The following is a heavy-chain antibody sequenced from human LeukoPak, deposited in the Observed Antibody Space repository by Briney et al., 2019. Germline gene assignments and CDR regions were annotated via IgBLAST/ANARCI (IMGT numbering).Heavy chain of an antibody. V-gene: IGHV3-7*01. Sequence: GGSLRLSCAASGFLFSKYWMTWVRQAPGKGLEWVANIKEDDSEIYYVESVKGRFTISRDNAKKSLYLEMSSLRVEDTAVYYCAELGITMIGGVWGKGTTVTISS. J-gene: IGHJ6*04. CDR1: GFLFSKYW. CDR2: IKEDDSEI. D-gene: IGHD3-10*02. CDR3: AELGITMIGGV.